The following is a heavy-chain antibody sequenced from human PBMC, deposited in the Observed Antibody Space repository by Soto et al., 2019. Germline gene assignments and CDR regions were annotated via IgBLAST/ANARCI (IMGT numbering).Heavy chain of an antibody. V-gene: IGHV1-2*02. CDR2: INANSGDT. J-gene: IGHJ6*02. CDR1: GYTFTGYY. D-gene: IGHD2-2*01. CDR3: ARGHCSSTSCYGGDYYYGLDV. Sequence: ASVKVSCKASGYTFTGYYMHWVRQAPGQGLEWMGWINANSGDTSYAQKFQGRVTMTRDTSITTAYMELRRLRSDDTAVYYCARGHCSSTSCYGGDYYYGLDVWGQGNPVTSP.